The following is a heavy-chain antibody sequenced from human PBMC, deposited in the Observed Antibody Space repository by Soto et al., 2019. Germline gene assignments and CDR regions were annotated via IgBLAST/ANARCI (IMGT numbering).Heavy chain of an antibody. V-gene: IGHV4-61*01. CDR1: GGSVSSGSFY. CDR2: VYYSGST. Sequence: QVQLQESGPGLVKPSETLSLTCTVSGGSVSSGSFYWSWIRQPPGKGLEWIGYVYYSGSTNYNPSPESRVTISVDTSKNQFSLKLSSVTAADTAVYYCARVARTSDWSYFDFRGQGALVTVSS. D-gene: IGHD3-9*01. J-gene: IGHJ4*02. CDR3: ARVARTSDWSYFDF.